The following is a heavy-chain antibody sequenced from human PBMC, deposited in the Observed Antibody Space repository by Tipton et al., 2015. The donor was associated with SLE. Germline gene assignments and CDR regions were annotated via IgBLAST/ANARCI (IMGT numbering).Heavy chain of an antibody. CDR1: GGSFSGYY. D-gene: IGHD2-15*01. J-gene: IGHJ5*02. CDR2: INHSGST. Sequence: TLSLTCAVYGGSFSGYYWSWIRQPPGKGLEWIGEINHSGSTNYNPSLKSRVTISVDTSKNQFSLKLSSVTAADTAVYYCARVTQGPFDPWGQGTLVTVSS. V-gene: IGHV4-34*01. CDR3: ARVTQGPFDP.